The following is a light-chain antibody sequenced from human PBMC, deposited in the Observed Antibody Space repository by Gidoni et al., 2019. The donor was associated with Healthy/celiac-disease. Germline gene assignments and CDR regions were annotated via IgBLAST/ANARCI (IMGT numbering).Light chain of an antibody. CDR3: GTWDSSLSAGGV. J-gene: IGLJ2*01. CDR2: ENN. V-gene: IGLV1-51*02. CDR1: SPNIGNNY. Sequence: KVTISCSGSSPNIGNNYVSWYQQPPGTAPKLLIYENNKRPSGIPDRFSGSKSGTSATLGITGLQTGDEADYYCGTWDSSLSAGGVFGGGTKLTVL.